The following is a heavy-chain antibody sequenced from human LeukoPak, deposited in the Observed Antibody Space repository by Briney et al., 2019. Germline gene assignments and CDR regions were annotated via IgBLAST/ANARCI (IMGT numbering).Heavy chain of an antibody. CDR1: GSTFSSYW. Sequence: GGSLRLSCAASGSTFSSYWMSWVRQAPGKGLEWVANIKQDGSEKYYVDSVKGRFTISRDNAKNSLYLQMNSLRAEDTAVYYCARDADDFYFDYWGQGTLVTVSS. CDR2: IKQDGSEK. CDR3: ARDADDFYFDY. J-gene: IGHJ4*02. D-gene: IGHD3-3*01. V-gene: IGHV3-7*01.